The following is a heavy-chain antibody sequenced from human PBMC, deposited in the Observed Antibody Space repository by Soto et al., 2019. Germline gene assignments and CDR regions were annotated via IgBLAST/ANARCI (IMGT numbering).Heavy chain of an antibody. D-gene: IGHD3-10*01. CDR3: AKDGTLLRVVTPDN. CDR1: GFTFSSHA. CDR2: ISYDESYT. J-gene: IGHJ4*02. V-gene: IGHV3-30*18. Sequence: QVQLVESGGGVVQPGRSLRLSCVASGFTFSSHAMHWVRQAPGKGLEWVAVISYDESYTSYGDSVKGRFTISRDNSKNTLNLQLSSLRGDDTAVYYCAKDGTLLRVVTPDNWGQGTLVTVSS.